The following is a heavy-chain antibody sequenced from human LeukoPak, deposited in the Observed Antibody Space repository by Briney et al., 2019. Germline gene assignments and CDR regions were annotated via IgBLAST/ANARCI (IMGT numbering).Heavy chain of an antibody. CDR1: GYTFTGYY. V-gene: IGHV1-2*02. D-gene: IGHD3-3*01. CDR2: INPNSGGT. Sequence: GASVKVSCKASGYTFTGYYMHWVRQAPGQGPEWMGWINPNSGGTNYAQKFQGRVTMTRDTSISTAYMELSRLRSDDTAVYYCARDGVTIFGVAHYYMDVWGKGTTVTVSS. J-gene: IGHJ6*03. CDR3: ARDGVTIFGVAHYYMDV.